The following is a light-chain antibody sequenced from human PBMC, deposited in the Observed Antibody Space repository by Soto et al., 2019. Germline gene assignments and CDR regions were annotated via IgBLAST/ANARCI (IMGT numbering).Light chain of an antibody. Sequence: AIQMTQSPSSLSASVGDRVTITCRASQGIRNDLGWFQQKPGKAPKLLIYAATSLQRGFPSRFSGSGSGTDFTLTISSLQPEDFATYYCLQDYNFRTFGQGTKVEIK. J-gene: IGKJ1*01. V-gene: IGKV1-6*01. CDR1: QGIRND. CDR3: LQDYNFRT. CDR2: AAT.